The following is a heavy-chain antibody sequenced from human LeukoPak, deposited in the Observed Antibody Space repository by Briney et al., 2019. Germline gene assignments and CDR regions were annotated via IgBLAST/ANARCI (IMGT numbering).Heavy chain of an antibody. J-gene: IGHJ3*02. Sequence: GGSLRLSCAASGFTFSSNYMSWVRQAPGKGLEWVSVIYSGGSTYYADSVKGRFTISRDNSKNTLYLQMNSLRAEDTAVYYCASRDYYDSSGYSDAFDIWGQGTMVTVSS. D-gene: IGHD3-22*01. CDR2: IYSGGST. CDR3: ASRDYYDSSGYSDAFDI. V-gene: IGHV3-53*01. CDR1: GFTFSSNY.